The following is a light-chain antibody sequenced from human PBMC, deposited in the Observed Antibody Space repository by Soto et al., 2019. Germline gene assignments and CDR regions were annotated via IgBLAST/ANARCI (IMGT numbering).Light chain of an antibody. CDR2: DAS. CDR1: QYIDTD. Sequence: EILLTQSPATLSLSPGERVALSCRASQYIDTDLAWYQHKPGQAPRLLIYDASARATGIPGRFSGSGSGTDFALTITGLETEDFAVYYCQNRSNWPRLTFGGGTKVEIK. J-gene: IGKJ4*01. CDR3: QNRSNWPRLT. V-gene: IGKV3-11*01.